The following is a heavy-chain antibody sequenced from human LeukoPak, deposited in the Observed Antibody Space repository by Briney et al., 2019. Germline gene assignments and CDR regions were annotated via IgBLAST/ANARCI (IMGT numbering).Heavy chain of an antibody. CDR3: ARRNDVFDI. J-gene: IGHJ3*02. CDR1: GGSISGRGYY. V-gene: IGHV4-39*01. Sequence: PSETLSLTXTVSGGSISGRGYYWGWIRQPPGNGLEWIGSVYYSGSTYYNPSLKSRVTISVDTSKIQFSLRLNSVTAADTAVYYCARRNDVFDIWGQGTMVTVSS. CDR2: VYYSGST.